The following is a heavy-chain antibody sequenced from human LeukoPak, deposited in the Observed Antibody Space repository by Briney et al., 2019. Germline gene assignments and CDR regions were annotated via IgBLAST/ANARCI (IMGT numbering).Heavy chain of an antibody. CDR3: ARVRKGSSSSPYYFDY. Sequence: KPSETLSLTCAVYGGSFSGYYWSWIRQPPGKGLEWIGEINHSGSTNYNPSLKSRVTISVDTSKNQFSLKLSSVTAADTAVYYCARVRKGSSSSPYYFDYWGQGTLVTVSS. CDR2: INHSGST. V-gene: IGHV4-34*09. D-gene: IGHD6-6*01. J-gene: IGHJ4*02. CDR1: GGSFSGYY.